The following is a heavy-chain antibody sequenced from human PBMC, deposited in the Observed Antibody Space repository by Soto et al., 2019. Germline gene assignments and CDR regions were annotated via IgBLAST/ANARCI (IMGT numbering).Heavy chain of an antibody. V-gene: IGHV4-59*01. CDR2: IYYSGST. CDR3: ARWSVAGLTYYFDY. Sequence: SETLSLTCTVSGGSISSYYWSWIRQPPGKGLEWIGYIYYSGSTNYNPSLKSRVTMSVDTSKNQFSLKLSSVTAADTAVYYCARWSVAGLTYYFDYWGQGTLVTVSS. CDR1: GGSISSYY. D-gene: IGHD6-19*01. J-gene: IGHJ4*02.